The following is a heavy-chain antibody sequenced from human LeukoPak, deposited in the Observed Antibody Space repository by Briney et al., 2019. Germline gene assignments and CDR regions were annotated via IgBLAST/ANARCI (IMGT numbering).Heavy chain of an antibody. CDR3: ARINYDSSGYYVYY. Sequence: GASVKVSCKASGGTFSSYAISWVRQAPGQGLEWMGRIIPILGIANYVQKFQGRVTITADKSTSTAYMELSSLRSEDTAVYYCARINYDSSGYYVYYWGQGTLVTVSS. D-gene: IGHD3-22*01. V-gene: IGHV1-69*04. J-gene: IGHJ4*02. CDR1: GGTFSSYA. CDR2: IIPILGIA.